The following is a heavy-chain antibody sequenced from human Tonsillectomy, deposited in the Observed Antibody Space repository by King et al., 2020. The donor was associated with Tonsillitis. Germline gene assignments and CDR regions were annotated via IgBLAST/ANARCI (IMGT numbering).Heavy chain of an antibody. Sequence: VQLVESGAEVKKPGASVNVSCTASGYTFTGYYMHWVRQAPGQGLEWMGWINPNSGGTNSAQRFQGRVTMTMDTSINTAYLELSRLTSDDTAVYYCARDRTGSYSWYFDLWGRGALVTVSS. D-gene: IGHD1-26*01. CDR1: GYTFTGYY. CDR3: ARDRTGSYSWYFDL. J-gene: IGHJ2*01. CDR2: INPNSGGT. V-gene: IGHV1-2*02.